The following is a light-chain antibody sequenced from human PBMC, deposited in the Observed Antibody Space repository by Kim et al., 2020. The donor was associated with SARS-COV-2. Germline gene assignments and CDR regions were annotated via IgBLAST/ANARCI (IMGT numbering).Light chain of an antibody. Sequence: RQTATLTCTGDSNNVGDQGATWLQQHQGHPPKLLSYRNNNRPSGISERFSASRSGNTASLTIAGLQPDDEGDYYCSAWDRRLSAWVFGEGTQLTV. V-gene: IGLV10-54*04. CDR1: SNNVGDQG. J-gene: IGLJ3*02. CDR3: SAWDRRLSAWV. CDR2: RNN.